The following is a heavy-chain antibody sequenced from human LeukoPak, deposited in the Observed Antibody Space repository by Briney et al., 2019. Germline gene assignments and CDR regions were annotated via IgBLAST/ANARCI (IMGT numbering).Heavy chain of an antibody. CDR1: GFNVSSNY. V-gene: IGHV3-66*01. CDR3: ARYCSGGSCYSGYAFDI. J-gene: IGHJ3*02. Sequence: GGSLRLSCAASGFNVSSNYMSWVRQAPGKGLEWVSVLYSGGRTYYADSVKGRFTIYRDNSKNTLYLQMNSLRAEDTAVYYCARYCSGGSCYSGYAFDIWGQGTMVTVSS. CDR2: LYSGGRT. D-gene: IGHD2-15*01.